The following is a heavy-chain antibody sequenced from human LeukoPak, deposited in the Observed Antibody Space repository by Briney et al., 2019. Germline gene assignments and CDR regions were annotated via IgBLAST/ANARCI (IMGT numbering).Heavy chain of an antibody. CDR1: GFTFDDYG. CDR3: ARLMTRNYYGSGRHHRNDY. J-gene: IGHJ4*02. Sequence: GGSLRLSCAASGFTFDDYGMSWVRQAPGKGLEWVSGINWNGGSTGYADSVKGRFTISRDNAKNSLYLQMNSLRAEDTAVYYCARLMTRNYYGSGRHHRNDYWGQGTLVTVSS. D-gene: IGHD3-10*01. V-gene: IGHV3-20*04. CDR2: INWNGGST.